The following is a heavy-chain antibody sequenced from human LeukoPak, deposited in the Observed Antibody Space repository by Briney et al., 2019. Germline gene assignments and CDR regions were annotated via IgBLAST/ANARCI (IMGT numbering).Heavy chain of an antibody. Sequence: GGSLRLSCAASGFTFSSYAMSWVRQAPGKGLEWVSGIGAGGTFTYYADSVKGRFTISRDNSRNTLYLQMNSLRADDTAVYYCARRDVSDSSTYSPLFAFWGQGTPVTVSS. D-gene: IGHD2/OR15-2a*01. J-gene: IGHJ4*02. CDR3: ARRDVSDSSTYSPLFAF. CDR1: GFTFSSYA. V-gene: IGHV3-23*01. CDR2: IGAGGTFT.